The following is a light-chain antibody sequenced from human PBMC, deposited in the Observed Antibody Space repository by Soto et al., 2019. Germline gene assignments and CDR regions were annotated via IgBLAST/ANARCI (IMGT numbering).Light chain of an antibody. CDR1: QGISSY. CDR2: AAS. Sequence: DIQMTQSPSSLSASVGDRVTITCRASQGISSYLAWYQQRPGKVPKVLIYAASTLHSGVPSRFSGSGSGTDFTLTISNVQPEDVPTYYCQNYYNAPETFGQGTKVEIK. J-gene: IGKJ1*01. CDR3: QNYYNAPET. V-gene: IGKV1-27*01.